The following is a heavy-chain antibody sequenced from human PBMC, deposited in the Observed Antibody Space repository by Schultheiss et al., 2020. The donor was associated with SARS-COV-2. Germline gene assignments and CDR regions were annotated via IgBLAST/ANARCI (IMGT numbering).Heavy chain of an antibody. D-gene: IGHD2-2*01. V-gene: IGHV4-38-2*02. Sequence: SETLSLTCTVSGGSISSGYYWGWIRQPPGKGLEWIGSIYHSGSTYYNPSLKSRVTISVDTSKNQFSLKLSSVTAADTAVYYCARGVGYCSSTSCRRTYYFDYWGQGTLVTVSS. CDR1: GGSISSGYY. J-gene: IGHJ4*02. CDR2: IYHSGST. CDR3: ARGVGYCSSTSCRRTYYFDY.